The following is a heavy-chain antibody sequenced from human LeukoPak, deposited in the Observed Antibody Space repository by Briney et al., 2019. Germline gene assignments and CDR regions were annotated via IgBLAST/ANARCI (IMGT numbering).Heavy chain of an antibody. CDR1: GFTFSNYW. CDR3: ARDTYYDFWSGYNNWFDP. V-gene: IGHV3-74*01. Sequence: GGSLRLSCAASGFTFSNYWMHWVRQAPGKGLVWVSRINSDGINTSYADSVKGRFTISRDNAKNSLYLQMNSLRAEDTAVYYCARDTYYDFWSGYNNWFDPWGQGTLVTVSS. CDR2: INSDGINT. D-gene: IGHD3-3*01. J-gene: IGHJ5*02.